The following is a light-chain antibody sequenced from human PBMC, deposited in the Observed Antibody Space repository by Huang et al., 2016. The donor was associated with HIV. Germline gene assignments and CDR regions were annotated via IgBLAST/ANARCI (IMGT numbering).Light chain of an antibody. J-gene: IGKJ4*01. CDR1: RSVSSN. CDR3: HQYNNWLLS. Sequence: IVMTQSPATLSVSPGERVTLSCRANRSVSSNLAWYQQRPGQAPRLLIYGSSTRAPGIPARFSGSGSGTDSSLTISSLQSEDFALYYCHQYNNWLLSFGGGTRVDI. CDR2: GSS. V-gene: IGKV3-15*01.